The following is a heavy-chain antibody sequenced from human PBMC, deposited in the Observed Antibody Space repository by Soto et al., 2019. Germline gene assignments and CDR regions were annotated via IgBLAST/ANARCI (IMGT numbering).Heavy chain of an antibody. J-gene: IGHJ3*02. CDR2: IIPIFGTA. V-gene: IGHV1-69*06. CDR1: GGTFSSYA. CDR3: ARDLGGAGLAYLVVGTQDAFDI. D-gene: IGHD3-3*02. Sequence: SVKVSCKASGGTFSSYAISWVRQAPGQGLAWMGGIIPIFGTANYAQKFQGRVTITADKSTSTAYMELSSLRSEDTAVYYCARDLGGAGLAYLVVGTQDAFDIWGQGTMVTVSS.